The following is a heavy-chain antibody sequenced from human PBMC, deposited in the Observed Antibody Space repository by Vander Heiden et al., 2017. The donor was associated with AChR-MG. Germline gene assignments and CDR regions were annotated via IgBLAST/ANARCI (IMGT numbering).Heavy chain of an antibody. V-gene: IGHV3-53*02. CDR3: ARGPSFYGDSKAY. CDR1: GFPVSSNY. J-gene: IGHJ4*02. D-gene: IGHD4-17*01. Sequence: EVQLVETGGGLIQPGGSLRLSCAASGFPVSSNYMSWGRQAQGKGLEWVSVIYSGGSTYDADSVKGRFTISRDNSKNTLYLQMNSLRAEDTAVYYCARGPSFYGDSKAYWGQGTLVTVSS. CDR2: IYSGGST.